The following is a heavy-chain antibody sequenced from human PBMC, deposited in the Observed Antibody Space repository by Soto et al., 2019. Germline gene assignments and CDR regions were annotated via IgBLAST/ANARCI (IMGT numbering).Heavy chain of an antibody. Sequence: PSETLSLTCAVYGGSFSSGGYYWNWIRQHPGKGLEWIGYIYYSGSTYYNPSLKSRVSISVDTSKNHFSLKLTSVTAEDTAVYYCTTDQMAPTYYYYGMGVWGQGTTVTVSS. CDR3: TTDQMAPTYYYYGMGV. CDR2: IYYSGST. J-gene: IGHJ6*02. V-gene: IGHV4-31*11. CDR1: GGSFSSGGYY.